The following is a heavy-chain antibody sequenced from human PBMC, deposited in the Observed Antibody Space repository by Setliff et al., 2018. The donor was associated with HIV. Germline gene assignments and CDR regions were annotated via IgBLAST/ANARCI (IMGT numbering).Heavy chain of an antibody. J-gene: IGHJ4*02. CDR1: GYTFTAYY. Sequence: ASVKVSCKTSGYTFTAYYLHWVRQAPGQGLEWVGWINPDTGGTNFAQKFRGRVTLTSATSISTAYMELSSLRSDDTAVYYCARRMSPEVTTLDNGGQGTLVTVS. D-gene: IGHD4-17*01. V-gene: IGHV1-2*02. CDR3: ARRMSPEVTTLDN. CDR2: INPDTGGT.